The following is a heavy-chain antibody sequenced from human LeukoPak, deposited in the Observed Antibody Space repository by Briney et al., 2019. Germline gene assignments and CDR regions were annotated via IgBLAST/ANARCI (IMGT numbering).Heavy chain of an antibody. V-gene: IGHV3-33*06. Sequence: PGRSLRLSCAASGFTFSSYGMHWVRQAPGKGLEWVAVIWYDGSNKYYADSVKGRFTISRDNSKNTLYLRMNSLRAEDTAVYYCAKDNFIVATILGWYFDLWGRGTLVTVSS. CDR1: GFTFSSYG. CDR2: IWYDGSNK. CDR3: AKDNFIVATILGWYFDL. D-gene: IGHD5-12*01. J-gene: IGHJ2*01.